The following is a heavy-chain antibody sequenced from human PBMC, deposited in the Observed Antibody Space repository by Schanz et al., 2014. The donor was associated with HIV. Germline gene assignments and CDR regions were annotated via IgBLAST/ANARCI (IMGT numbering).Heavy chain of an antibody. CDR3: AKDMGGVVPAAPFYYYGMDV. Sequence: EVQLVESGGGLVKPGGSLRLSCEASGFTFDSQSMNWVRQAPGKGLEWVSTISGSGAGTYYADSVKGRFTISRDNSKNTLFLQMNSLRAEDTALYYCAKDMGGVVPAAPFYYYGMDVWGQGTTVTVSS. J-gene: IGHJ6*02. D-gene: IGHD2-2*01. CDR1: GFTFDSQS. CDR2: ISGSGAGT. V-gene: IGHV3-23*04.